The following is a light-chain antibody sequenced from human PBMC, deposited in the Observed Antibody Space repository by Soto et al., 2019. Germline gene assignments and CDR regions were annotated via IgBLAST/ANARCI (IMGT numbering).Light chain of an antibody. Sequence: QSALTKPASVSGSPGQSITISCTGTSSDVGSYNLVTWYQQHPGKAPKLMIYEVSKRPSGVSNRFSGSKSGNTASLTISGLQAEDEADYSCCSYAGSSTYVFGTGTKLTVL. J-gene: IGLJ1*01. V-gene: IGLV2-23*02. CDR2: EVS. CDR3: CSYAGSSTYV. CDR1: SSDVGSYNL.